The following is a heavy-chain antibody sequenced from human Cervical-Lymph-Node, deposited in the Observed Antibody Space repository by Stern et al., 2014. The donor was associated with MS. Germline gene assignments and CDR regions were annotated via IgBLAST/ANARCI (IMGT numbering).Heavy chain of an antibody. D-gene: IGHD3-10*01. Sequence: VQLVQSGAEVKKPGASVKVSCKASGYTFTSYYMHWVRQAPGQGLEWVGIINPSGGSTSYAQKFQGRVTMTRDTSTSTVYMELSSLRSEDTAVYYCARDQAYGSGRGGFDPWGQGTLVTVSS. V-gene: IGHV1-46*01. CDR1: GYTFTSYY. J-gene: IGHJ5*02. CDR3: ARDQAYGSGRGGFDP. CDR2: INPSGGST.